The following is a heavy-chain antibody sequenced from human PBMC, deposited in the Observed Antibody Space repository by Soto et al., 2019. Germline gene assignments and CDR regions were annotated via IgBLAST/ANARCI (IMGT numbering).Heavy chain of an antibody. D-gene: IGHD1-1*01. J-gene: IGHJ4*02. CDR3: AKWNGYGDH. CDR2: VSGGSGTT. CDR1: GFSLSTYG. V-gene: IGHV3-23*01. Sequence: EVQLLESGGGLVQPGGSLRLSCTASGFSLSTYGVTWVRQAPGKGLEWVSGVSGGSGTTHYADSVKGRFTITIDDSENTAYLQMNSLRVEDTAVYYCAKWNGYGDHWGQGTLVTVS.